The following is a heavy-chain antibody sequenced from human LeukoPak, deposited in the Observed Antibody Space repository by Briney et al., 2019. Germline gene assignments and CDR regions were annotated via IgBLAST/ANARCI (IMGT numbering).Heavy chain of an antibody. V-gene: IGHV1-2*02. CDR1: GYTFTGYY. CDR2: INPNSGGT. Sequence: ASVRVSCKASGYTFTGYYLHWVRQAPGQGLEWMGWINPNSGGTNYAQKFRGRVTMTRDTSISTAYMELSRLRSDDTAVYYCARDPGDYGGNRFDYWGQGTLVTISS. J-gene: IGHJ4*02. CDR3: ARDPGDYGGNRFDY. D-gene: IGHD4-23*01.